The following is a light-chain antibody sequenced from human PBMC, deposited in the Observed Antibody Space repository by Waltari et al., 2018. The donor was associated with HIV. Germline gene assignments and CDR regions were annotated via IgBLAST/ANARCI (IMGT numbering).Light chain of an antibody. CDR2: SNT. Sequence: QSVLTQPPSVSGAPGQRVTISCTGSSSNLGAGYTVSWYRQLPGTAPNLLIYSNTNRPSGVPDRVSGSKCGTSASLAITGLQADDEADYYCQSYDSSLSGYVFGTGTKVTVL. V-gene: IGLV1-40*01. CDR3: QSYDSSLSGYV. CDR1: SSNLGAGYT. J-gene: IGLJ1*01.